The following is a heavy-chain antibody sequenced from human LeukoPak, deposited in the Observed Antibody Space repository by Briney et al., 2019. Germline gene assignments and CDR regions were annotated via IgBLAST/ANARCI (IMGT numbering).Heavy chain of an antibody. CDR3: ARFPLGGYYYFDY. J-gene: IGHJ4*02. Sequence: SVKVSCKASGGTFSSYATSWVRQAPGQGLEWMGRIIPIFGTANYAQKFQGRVTITTDESTSTAYMELSSLRPEDTAVYYCARFPLGGYYYFDYWGQGTLVTVSS. CDR2: IIPIFGTA. V-gene: IGHV1-69*05. CDR1: GGTFSSYA. D-gene: IGHD3-22*01.